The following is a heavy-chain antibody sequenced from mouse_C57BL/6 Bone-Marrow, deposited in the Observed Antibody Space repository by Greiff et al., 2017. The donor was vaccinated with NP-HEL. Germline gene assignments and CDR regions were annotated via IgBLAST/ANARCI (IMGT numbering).Heavy chain of an antibody. J-gene: IGHJ4*01. D-gene: IGHD1-1*01. CDR2: IYPRSGNT. V-gene: IGHV1-81*01. CDR1: GYTFTSYG. Sequence: VHLVESGAELARPGASVKLSCKASGYTFTSYGISWVKQRTGQGLEWIGEIYPRSGNTYYNEKFKGKATLTADKSSSTAYMELRSLTSEDSAVYFCARESLITSYYYAMDYWGQGTSVTVSS. CDR3: ARESLITSYYYAMDY.